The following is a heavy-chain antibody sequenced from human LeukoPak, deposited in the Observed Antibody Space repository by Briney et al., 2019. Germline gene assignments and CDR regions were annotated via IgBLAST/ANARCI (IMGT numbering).Heavy chain of an antibody. Sequence: SETLSLTCTVSGGSISSYYWSWIRQPPGKGLEWIGYIYYSGSTNYNPSLKSRVTISVDTSKNQFSLKLSSVTAADTARYYCAGVVTPDYSDYWGQGTLVTVSS. CDR1: GGSISSYY. V-gene: IGHV4-59*08. CDR2: IYYSGST. D-gene: IGHD4-23*01. CDR3: AGVVTPDYSDY. J-gene: IGHJ4*02.